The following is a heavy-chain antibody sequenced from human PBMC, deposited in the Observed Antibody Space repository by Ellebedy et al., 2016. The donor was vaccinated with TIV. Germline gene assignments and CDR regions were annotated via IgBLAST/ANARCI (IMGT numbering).Heavy chain of an antibody. D-gene: IGHD4-23*01. CDR1: GFTFGTFW. V-gene: IGHV3-7*03. CDR3: ARGGNHFFGH. CDR2: INEDGSEK. Sequence: GGSLRLSCAASGFTFGTFWMSWVRQAAGKGLEWVANINEDGSEKHYVDSVEGRFTISRDNAKNSLYLQMNSLGAEDTAVYYCARGGNHFFGHWGQGNLVTVSS. J-gene: IGHJ4*02.